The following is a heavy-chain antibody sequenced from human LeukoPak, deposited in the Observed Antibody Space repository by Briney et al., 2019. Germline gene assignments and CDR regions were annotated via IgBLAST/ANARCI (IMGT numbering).Heavy chain of an antibody. CDR1: GGTFSSYA. Sequence: ASVKVSCKASGGTFSSYAISWVRQAPGQGLEWMGGIIPIFGTANYAQKFQGRVTITADESTSTAYMELSSLRSEDTAVYYCARGPGTYYYDSSGYYQRDYWGQGTLVTVSS. CDR2: IIPIFGTA. J-gene: IGHJ4*02. V-gene: IGHV1-69*13. D-gene: IGHD3-22*01. CDR3: ARGPGTYYYDSSGYYQRDY.